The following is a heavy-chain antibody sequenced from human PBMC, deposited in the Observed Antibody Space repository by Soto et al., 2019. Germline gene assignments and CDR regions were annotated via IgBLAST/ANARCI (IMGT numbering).Heavy chain of an antibody. Sequence: PGGSLRLSCAASGFTFSSYAMSWVRQAPGKGLEWVVNINQDGSNKNYLDSVKGRFTVSRDNAKNSLYLQMNGLRVEDTAVYFCARGHYGMEDWGQGTTVTVSS. CDR1: GFTFSSYA. V-gene: IGHV3-7*05. J-gene: IGHJ6*02. CDR2: INQDGSNK. CDR3: ARGHYGMED.